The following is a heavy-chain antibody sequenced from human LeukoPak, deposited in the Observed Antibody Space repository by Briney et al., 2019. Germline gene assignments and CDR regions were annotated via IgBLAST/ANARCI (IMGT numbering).Heavy chain of an antibody. CDR2: IKQDGSET. Sequence: PGGSLRLSCAASGFTFSNFWMSWVRQAPGKGLEWVANIKQDGSETYHVDSVKGRFTISRDNAENSLYLQMNSLRAEDTAVYYCARMVRETDYWGQGTLVIVSS. D-gene: IGHD3-10*01. CDR3: ARMVRETDY. CDR1: GFTFSNFW. J-gene: IGHJ4*02. V-gene: IGHV3-7*01.